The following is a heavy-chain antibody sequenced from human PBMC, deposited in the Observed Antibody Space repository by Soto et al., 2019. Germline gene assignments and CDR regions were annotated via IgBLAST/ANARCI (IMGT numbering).Heavy chain of an antibody. CDR3: ARDGGDGYSISYLDY. CDR2: ISSTGNSI. CDR1: GFTFSTYS. J-gene: IGHJ4*02. D-gene: IGHD2-15*01. Sequence: EVQLVESGGGLVQPGGSLRLSCAASGFTFSTYSMNWVRQAPGKGLEWVSYISSTGNSIYYADSVKGRFTISRDNAKNSLYLQMNSLRDEDTAVYYCARDGGDGYSISYLDYWGQGTLVTVSS. V-gene: IGHV3-48*02.